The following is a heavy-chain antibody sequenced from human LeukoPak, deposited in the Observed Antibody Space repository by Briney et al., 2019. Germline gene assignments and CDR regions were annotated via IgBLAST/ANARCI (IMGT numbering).Heavy chain of an antibody. CDR1: GGTFSSYA. Sequence: ASVKVFCKASGGTFSSYAISWVRQAPGQGLEWMGGIIPIFGTANYAQKFQGRVTITADESTSTAYMELSSLRSEDTAVYYCARDTAMVRFDYWGQGTLVTVSS. V-gene: IGHV1-69*13. CDR3: ARDTAMVRFDY. CDR2: IIPIFGTA. D-gene: IGHD5-18*01. J-gene: IGHJ4*02.